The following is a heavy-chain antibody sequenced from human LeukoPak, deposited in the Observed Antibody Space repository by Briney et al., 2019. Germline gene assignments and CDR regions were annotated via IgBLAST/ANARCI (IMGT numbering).Heavy chain of an antibody. Sequence: AAVKVSCMASGYTFTSYGISWVRQAPGQGLEWMGWIIAYNGNTNYAQKLQGRVTMTTDTFTSTAYMELRSLRSDDAAVYDCARDLPNCSSASCYSDYWGQGTLVTVSS. V-gene: IGHV1-18*01. CDR3: ARDLPNCSSASCYSDY. CDR1: GYTFTSYG. CDR2: IIAYNGNT. J-gene: IGHJ4*02. D-gene: IGHD2-2*01.